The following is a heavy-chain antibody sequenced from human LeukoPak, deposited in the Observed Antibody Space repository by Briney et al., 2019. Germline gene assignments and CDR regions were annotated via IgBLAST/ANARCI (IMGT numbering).Heavy chain of an antibody. CDR1: GFTFSSYA. CDR2: ISVSGGST. Sequence: GGSLRLSCAASGFTFSSYAMSWVRQTPGKGLEWVSTISVSGGSTYYADSVKGRFTISRDNSKNTLYLQMNSLRAEDTAVYYCARDPGGGCYFDYWGQGTLVTVSS. CDR3: ARDPGGGCYFDY. D-gene: IGHD6-19*01. V-gene: IGHV3-23*01. J-gene: IGHJ4*02.